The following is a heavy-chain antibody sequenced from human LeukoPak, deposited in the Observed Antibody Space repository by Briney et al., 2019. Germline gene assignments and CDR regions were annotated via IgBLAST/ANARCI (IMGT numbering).Heavy chain of an antibody. J-gene: IGHJ5*01. CDR2: ISYDGSNK. Sequence: GGSVRLSCAASGFTFSSYGMHWVRQAPGKGLEWVAVISYDGSNKYYADSVKGRFTISRDNSKNTLYLQMNSLRAEDTAVYYCAKVGSSWSLLGSWGQGTLVTVSS. CDR3: AKVGSSWSLLGS. V-gene: IGHV3-30*18. D-gene: IGHD6-13*01. CDR1: GFTFSSYG.